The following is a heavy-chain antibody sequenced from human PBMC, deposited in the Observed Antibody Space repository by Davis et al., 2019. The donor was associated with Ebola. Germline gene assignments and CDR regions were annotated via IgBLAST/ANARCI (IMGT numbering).Heavy chain of an antibody. V-gene: IGHV4-34*01. Sequence: SETLSLTCAVYGGSFSGYYWSWIRQPPGKGLEWIGEINHSGSTNYNPSLKSRVTISVDTSKNQFSLKLSSVTAADTAVYYCARGSSGSYGMDVWGQGTTVTVSS. CDR3: ARGSSGSYGMDV. CDR2: INHSGST. D-gene: IGHD3-10*01. CDR1: GGSFSGYY. J-gene: IGHJ6*02.